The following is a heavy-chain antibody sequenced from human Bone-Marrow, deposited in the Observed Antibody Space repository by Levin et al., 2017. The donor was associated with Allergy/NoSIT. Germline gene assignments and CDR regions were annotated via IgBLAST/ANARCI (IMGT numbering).Heavy chain of an antibody. D-gene: IGHD5-24*01. CDR1: AGSITSSSYY. V-gene: IGHV4-39*07. J-gene: IGHJ4*02. CDR3: ATDSTYGFNTYDY. CDR2: IYYTGSA. Sequence: PSETLSLTCSLSAGSITSSSYYWGWIRQPPGKGLEWIASIYYTGSAYYNPSLRSRVTISVDTSKNQFSLRLDSVTAADTAVYYCATDSTYGFNTYDYWGQGTLVTVSS.